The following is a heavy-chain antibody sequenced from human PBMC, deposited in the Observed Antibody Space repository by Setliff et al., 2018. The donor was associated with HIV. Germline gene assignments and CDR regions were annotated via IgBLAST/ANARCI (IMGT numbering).Heavy chain of an antibody. CDR1: GFMFSNYA. D-gene: IGHD3-22*01. J-gene: IGHJ3*02. CDR3: ARSKGHLYYDDDTGYVLRAFDI. V-gene: IGHV3-23*01. Sequence: GSLRLSCAVSGFMFSNYAMNWVRQGPGRELEWVSAIRGNGVDRFYADSVKGRLTISRDNSKNTLYLQMNSLRAEDTAVYCCARSKGHLYYDDDTGYVLRAFDIWGQGTMVTVSS. CDR2: IRGNGVDR.